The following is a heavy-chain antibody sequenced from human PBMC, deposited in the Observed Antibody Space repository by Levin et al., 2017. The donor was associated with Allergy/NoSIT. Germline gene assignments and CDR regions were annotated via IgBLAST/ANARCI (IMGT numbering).Heavy chain of an antibody. Sequence: SVKVSCRTSGFTFPYPAMQWVRQARGQGLEWIGWIGVGTGYTNYAQKFKERVTITRDMSTSTVYMDLGSLTFDDTAVYYCAAERGGYWFDPWGQGTLLTVSS. CDR1: GFTFPYPA. D-gene: IGHD2-15*01. CDR2: IGVGTGYT. V-gene: IGHV1-58*02. J-gene: IGHJ5*02. CDR3: AAERGGYWFDP.